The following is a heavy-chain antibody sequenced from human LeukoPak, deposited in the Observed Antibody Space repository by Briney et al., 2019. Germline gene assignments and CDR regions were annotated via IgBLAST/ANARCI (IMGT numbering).Heavy chain of an antibody. V-gene: IGHV3-30-3*01. CDR1: GFTFSSYA. D-gene: IGHD6-19*01. CDR2: ISYDGSNK. J-gene: IGHJ4*02. Sequence: GGSLRLSCAASGFTFSSYAMHWVRQAPGKGLEWVAVISYDGSNKYYADSVKGRFTISRDNSKNTLYLQMNSLRAEDTAVYYCARDWEWLGTLLLDYWGQGTLVTVSS. CDR3: ARDWEWLGTLLLDY.